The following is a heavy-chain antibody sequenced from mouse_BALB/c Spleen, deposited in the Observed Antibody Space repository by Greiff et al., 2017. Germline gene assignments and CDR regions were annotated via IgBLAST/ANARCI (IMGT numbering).Heavy chain of an antibody. CDR1: GFTFSSFG. D-gene: IGHD2-3*01. J-gene: IGHJ2*01. CDR3: ARADGYLDY. Sequence: EVQVVESGGGLVQPGGSRKLSCAASGFTFSSFGMHWVRQAPEKGLEWVAYISSGSSTIYYADTVKGRFTISRDNPKNTLFLRMTSLRSEDTAMYYCARADGYLDYWGQGTTLTVSS. V-gene: IGHV5-17*02. CDR2: ISSGSSTI.